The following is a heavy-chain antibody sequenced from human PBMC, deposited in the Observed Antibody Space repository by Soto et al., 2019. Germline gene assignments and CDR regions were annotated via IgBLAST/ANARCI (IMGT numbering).Heavy chain of an antibody. CDR1: GFTFDDYA. D-gene: IGHD6-6*01. V-gene: IGHV3-9*01. Sequence: EVQLVDSGGDLVQPGRYLRLSCAASGFTFDDYAMHWVRQAPGKGLEWVSGISWNSGNIGYADSVKGRFTISRDNAKNSLYLQMSSLRAEDTAFYYCAKGYSTSSLNYYFDYWGQGTLVTVSS. CDR3: AKGYSTSSLNYYFDY. CDR2: ISWNSGNI. J-gene: IGHJ4*02.